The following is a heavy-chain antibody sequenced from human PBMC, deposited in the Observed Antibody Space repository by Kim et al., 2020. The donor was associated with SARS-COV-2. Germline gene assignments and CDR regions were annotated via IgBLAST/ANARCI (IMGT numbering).Heavy chain of an antibody. CDR3: ARGRLIDY. V-gene: IGHV4-34*01. CDR2: INHSGST. Sequence: SETLSLTCAVYGGSFSGYYWSWIRQPPGKGLEWIGEINHSGSTNYNPSLKSRVTISVDTSKNQFSLKLSSVTAADTAVYYCARGRLIDYWGQGTLVTVSS. J-gene: IGHJ4*02. CDR1: GGSFSGYY.